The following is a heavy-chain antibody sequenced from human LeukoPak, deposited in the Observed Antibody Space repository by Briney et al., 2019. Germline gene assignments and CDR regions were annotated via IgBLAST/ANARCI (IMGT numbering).Heavy chain of an antibody. CDR1: GFTFSSYA. CDR2: IRIKAYGGTT. V-gene: IGHV3-49*04. J-gene: IGHJ6*03. D-gene: IGHD1-1*01. CDR3: TRSFQHNCHMDV. Sequence: PGGSLRLSCAASGFTFSSYALSWVRQAPGKGLEWVALIRIKAYGGTTEYAASVKDRFSISRDDSKSIAYLQMNSLKTEGTALYYCTRSFQHNCHMDVWSNGSSATVSS.